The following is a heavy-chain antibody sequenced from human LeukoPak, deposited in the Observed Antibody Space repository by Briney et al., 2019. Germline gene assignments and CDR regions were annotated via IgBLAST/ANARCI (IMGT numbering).Heavy chain of an antibody. CDR2: INPSGGST. CDR3: ATGLTRPQYSSSWFDY. V-gene: IGHV1-46*01. D-gene: IGHD6-13*01. J-gene: IGHJ4*02. CDR1: GYTFTSYG. Sequence: ASVKVSCKASGYTFTSYGISWVRQAPGQGLEWMGIINPSGGSTSYAQKFQGRVTMTEDTSTDTAYMELSSLRSEDTAVYYCATGLTRPQYSSSWFDYWGQGTLVTVSS.